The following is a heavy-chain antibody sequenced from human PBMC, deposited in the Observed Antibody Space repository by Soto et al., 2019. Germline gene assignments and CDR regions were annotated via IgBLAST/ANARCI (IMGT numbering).Heavy chain of an antibody. CDR2: IYHSGST. V-gene: IGHV4-4*02. Sequence: QVQLQESGPGLVKPSGTLSLTCAVSGGSISSSNWWSWVRQPPGKGLEWIGEIYHSGSTNYNPSLKSRVTISVDKSKNQFSLKLSSVTAADTAVYYCARGGYCSSTSCRRDYYYYGMDVWGQGTTVTVSS. CDR3: ARGGYCSSTSCRRDYYYYGMDV. J-gene: IGHJ6*02. CDR1: GGSISSSNW. D-gene: IGHD2-2*01.